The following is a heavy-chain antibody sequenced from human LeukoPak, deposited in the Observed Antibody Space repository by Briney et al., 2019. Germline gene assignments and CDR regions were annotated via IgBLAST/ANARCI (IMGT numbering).Heavy chain of an antibody. V-gene: IGHV3-23*01. CDR2: ISAGGQTT. J-gene: IGHJ4*02. Sequence: AGGSLRLSCAGSGFTFSDYGMSWVRQAPGKGLEWVSGISAGGQTTYYADSLRGRFTVSRDNSKNTLYLQMNTVRVEDTAVYYCAFRPVAFCSGGCYPYYFDHWGQGTLVTVSS. CDR1: GFTFSDYG. CDR3: AFRPVAFCSGGCYPYYFDH. D-gene: IGHD2-21*02.